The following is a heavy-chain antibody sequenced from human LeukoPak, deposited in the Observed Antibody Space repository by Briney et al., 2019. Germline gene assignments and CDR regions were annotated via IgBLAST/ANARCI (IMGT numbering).Heavy chain of an antibody. CDR2: ISSSSNYI. CDR3: AQNFYDSGGLYFDY. CDR1: GFAFSNQA. J-gene: IGHJ4*02. D-gene: IGHD3-22*01. Sequence: PGGSLRLSCAASGFAFSNQAMGWVRQAPGKGLEWVSSISSSSNYIYYADSVKGRFTTSRDNAKNSLYLQMNSLRAADTAVYYCAQNFYDSGGLYFDYWGQGTLVTVSS. V-gene: IGHV3-21*01.